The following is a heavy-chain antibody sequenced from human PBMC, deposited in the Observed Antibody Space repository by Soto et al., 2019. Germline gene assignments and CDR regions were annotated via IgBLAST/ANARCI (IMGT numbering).Heavy chain of an antibody. CDR2: IYPGDSDT. J-gene: IGHJ4*02. Sequence: EXLRISCKSSGYXFTSYLLVWVRHMPGKGLELMGIIYPGDSDTRYSPSFQGQVTISADKSIRTAYLQWSSLEASYTAMYYFAISGGDYDVYFDYWGQGTLGTVSS. V-gene: IGHV5-51*01. CDR1: GYXFTSYL. CDR3: AISGGDYDVYFDY. D-gene: IGHD4-17*01.